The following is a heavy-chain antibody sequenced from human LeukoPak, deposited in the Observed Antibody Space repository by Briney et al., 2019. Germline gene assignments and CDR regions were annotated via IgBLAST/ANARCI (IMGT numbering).Heavy chain of an antibody. J-gene: IGHJ4*02. V-gene: IGHV1-18*01. Sequence: GASVKVSCKASGYTFTSYGISWVRQAPGQGLEWMGWISAYNGNTNYAQKLQGRVTMTTDTSTSTAYMELRSLRSDDTAVYYCARDPTSPPYRYSGSYSAPFDYWGQGTLVTVSS. CDR1: GYTFTSYG. CDR3: ARDPTSPPYRYSGSYSAPFDY. D-gene: IGHD1-26*01. CDR2: ISAYNGNT.